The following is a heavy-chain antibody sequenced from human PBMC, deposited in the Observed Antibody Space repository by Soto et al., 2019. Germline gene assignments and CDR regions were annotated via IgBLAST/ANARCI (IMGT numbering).Heavy chain of an antibody. CDR2: MYNSGNT. J-gene: IGHJ6*03. CDR1: GDSISSFY. Sequence: QVQLQESGPGLVKPSETLSLTCTVSGDSISSFYWSWIRQPPGQGLEWIGYMYNSGNTNYNPSLQSRVTISVDTSKNQFSLKLTSVTAADTAVYYCARLKAGYRSNFYYYYYMDVWGQGTTVTVSS. D-gene: IGHD5-18*01. V-gene: IGHV4-59*01. CDR3: ARLKAGYRSNFYYYYYMDV.